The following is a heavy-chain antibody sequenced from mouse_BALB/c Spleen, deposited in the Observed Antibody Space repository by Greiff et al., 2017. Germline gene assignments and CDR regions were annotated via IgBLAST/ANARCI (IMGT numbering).Heavy chain of an antibody. V-gene: IGHV5-17*02. CDR2: ISSGSSTI. D-gene: IGHD2-1*01. CDR1: GFTFSSFG. CDR3: ARWAYGKGYAMDY. J-gene: IGHJ4*01. Sequence: EVQVVESGGGLVQPGGSRKLSCAASGFTFSSFGMHWVRQAPEKGLEWVAYISSGSSTIYYADTVKGRFTISRDNPKNTLFLQMTSLRSEDTAMYYCARWAYGKGYAMDYWGQGTSVTVSS.